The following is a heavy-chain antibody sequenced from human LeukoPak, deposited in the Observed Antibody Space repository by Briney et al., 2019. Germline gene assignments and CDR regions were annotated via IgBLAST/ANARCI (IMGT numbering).Heavy chain of an antibody. V-gene: IGHV1-2*02. CDR3: ARCPGEYEFSY. J-gene: IGHJ4*02. CDR1: GYTFVDYY. CDR2: INPKIGDT. D-gene: IGHD3-3*01. Sequence: ASVKVSCKASGYTFVDYYLNWVRQVPGQGLQWMGWINPKIGDTKYAEKLHGRVTMTRDPSISTGYLELNSLTFDDTAVYYCARCPGEYEFSYWGQGTLVSVSS.